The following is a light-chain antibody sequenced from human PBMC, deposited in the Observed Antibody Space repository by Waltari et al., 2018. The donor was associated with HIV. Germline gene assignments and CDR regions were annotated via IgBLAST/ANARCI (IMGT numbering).Light chain of an antibody. Sequence: QLVLTQSPSASASLGASVKLTCTLSSGHSSYAIARRQQQPEKGPRYLMKLNSDGSHSKGDGIPDRFSGSSSGAERYLTISSLQSEDEADYYCQTWGTGIRVFGGGTKLTVL. V-gene: IGLV4-69*01. J-gene: IGLJ3*02. CDR3: QTWGTGIRV. CDR1: SGHSSYA. CDR2: LNSDGSH.